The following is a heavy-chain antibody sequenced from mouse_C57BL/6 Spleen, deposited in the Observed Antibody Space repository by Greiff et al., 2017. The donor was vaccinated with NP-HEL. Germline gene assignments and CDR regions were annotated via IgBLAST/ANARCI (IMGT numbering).Heavy chain of an antibody. V-gene: IGHV1-22*01. Sequence: EVKLMESGPELVKPGASVKMSCKASGYTFTDYNMHWVKQSHGKSLEWIGYINPNNGGTSYNQKFKGKATLTVNKSSSTAYMELRSLTSEDSAVYYCAREGWYFDVWGTGTTVTVSS. CDR3: AREGWYFDV. CDR2: INPNNGGT. CDR1: GYTFTDYN. J-gene: IGHJ1*03.